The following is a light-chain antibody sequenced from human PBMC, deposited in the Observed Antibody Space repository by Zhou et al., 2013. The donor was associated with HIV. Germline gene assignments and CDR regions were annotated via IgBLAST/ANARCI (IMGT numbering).Light chain of an antibody. J-gene: IGKJ4*01. CDR2: GAS. V-gene: IGKV3-15*01. CDR3: QQYNNWPT. CDR1: QNVNIN. Sequence: EIVMTQSPATLSLSPGETATLSCGTSQNVNINLAWYQHKPGQAPRLLLYGASIRATDIPARFSGRGSGTEFTLTISSLQSEDFAVYYCQQYNNWPTFGGGTKVEIK.